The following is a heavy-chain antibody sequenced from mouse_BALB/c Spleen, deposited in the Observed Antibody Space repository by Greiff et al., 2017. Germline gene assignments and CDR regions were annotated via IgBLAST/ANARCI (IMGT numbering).Heavy chain of an antibody. CDR2: IFPGDGRT. CDR1: GYTFTSYD. Sequence: QVQLQQSGAELVKPGASVKLSCKASGYTFTSYDINWVRQRPEQGLEWIGWIFPGDGRTNYNEKFKSKATLTVDKSSSTAYMQLSSLTSEDSAVYYCARGHGYDAWFAYWGQGTLVTVSA. J-gene: IGHJ3*01. CDR3: ARGHGYDAWFAY. V-gene: IGHV1-85*01. D-gene: IGHD2-2*01.